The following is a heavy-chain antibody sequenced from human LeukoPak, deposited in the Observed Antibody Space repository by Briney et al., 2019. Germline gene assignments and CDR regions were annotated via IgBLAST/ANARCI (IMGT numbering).Heavy chain of an antibody. CDR1: GFTFSSYA. D-gene: IGHD2-21*02. CDR2: ISYDGSNK. CDR3: AKCGLTAILGY. V-gene: IGHV3-30*07. J-gene: IGHJ4*02. Sequence: GRSLRLSCAASGFTFSSYAMHWVRQAPGKGLEWVAVISYDGSNKYYADSVKGRFTISRDNSKNTLYLQMNSLRAEDTAVYYCAKCGLTAILGYWGQGTLVTVSS.